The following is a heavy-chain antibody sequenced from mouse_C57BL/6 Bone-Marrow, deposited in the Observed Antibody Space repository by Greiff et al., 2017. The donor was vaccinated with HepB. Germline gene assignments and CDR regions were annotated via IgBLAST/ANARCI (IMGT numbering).Heavy chain of an antibody. J-gene: IGHJ2*01. CDR1: GYAFTNYL. D-gene: IGHD2-5*01. V-gene: IGHV1-54*01. CDR3: ARSYYSNLYYLDY. CDR2: INPGSGGT. Sequence: QVQLQQSGAELVRPGTSVKVSCKASGYAFTNYLIEWVKQRPGQGLEWIGVINPGSGGTNYNEKFKGKATLTADKSSSTAYMQLSSLTSEDSAVYFCARSYYSNLYYLDYWGQGTTLTVSS.